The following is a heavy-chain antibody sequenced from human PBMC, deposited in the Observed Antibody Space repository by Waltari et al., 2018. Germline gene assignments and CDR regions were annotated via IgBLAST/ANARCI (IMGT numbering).Heavy chain of an antibody. J-gene: IGHJ4*02. CDR1: GGTFSSYA. CDR3: ARGGRTARPGHFDY. Sequence: QVQLVQSGAEVKKPGSSVKVSCKASGGTFSSYAISWVRQAPGQGLEWMGRIIPSFGTANYAQKFQGRVTITADKSTRTAYMELGSLGSEDTAVYYCARGGRTARPGHFDYWGQGTLVTVSS. V-gene: IGHV1-69*08. D-gene: IGHD2-15*01. CDR2: IIPSFGTA.